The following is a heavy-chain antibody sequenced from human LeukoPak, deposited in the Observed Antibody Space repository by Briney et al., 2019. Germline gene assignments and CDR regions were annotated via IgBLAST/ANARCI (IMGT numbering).Heavy chain of an antibody. CDR3: ASLTMGKGPTWRYFDY. CDR1: GGSFSSHY. Sequence: SETLSLTCTVSGGSFSSHYWSWIRQPPGKGLEWLGYMYDSGSTNYNPSLKSRLTISIDTSKNQFSLKLTSVTAADTAVYYCASLTMGKGPTWRYFDYWGQGTLVTVSS. V-gene: IGHV4-4*08. J-gene: IGHJ4*02. D-gene: IGHD1-26*01. CDR2: MYDSGST.